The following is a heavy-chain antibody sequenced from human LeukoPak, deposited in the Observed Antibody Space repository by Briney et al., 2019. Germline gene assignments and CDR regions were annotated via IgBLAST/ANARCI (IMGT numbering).Heavy chain of an antibody. CDR1: GYTFTSYY. J-gene: IGHJ4*02. CDR3: ARDPYYVWGRFDF. CDR2: INPSGGST. V-gene: IGHV1-46*01. Sequence: ASVKVSCKASGYTFTSYYMHWVRQAPGQGLEWMGIINPSGGSTSYAQKFQGRVTMTRDTSTSTVYMELRSLRSDDTAVYYCARDPYYVWGRFDFWGQGTLVTVSS. D-gene: IGHD3-16*01.